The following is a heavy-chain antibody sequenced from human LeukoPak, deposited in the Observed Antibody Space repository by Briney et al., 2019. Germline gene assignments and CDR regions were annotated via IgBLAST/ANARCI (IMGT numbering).Heavy chain of an antibody. D-gene: IGHD3-10*01. Sequence: PSETLSLTCTVSGGSMSSYYWSWIRQPPGKGLEWIGYIYYSGSTNYNPSLKSRVTISVDTSKNQFSLKLSSVTAADTAVYYCARVRVAPRITMVRGVITGWFDPWGQGTLVTVSS. J-gene: IGHJ5*02. CDR1: GGSMSSYY. V-gene: IGHV4-59*01. CDR2: IYYSGST. CDR3: ARVRVAPRITMVRGVITGWFDP.